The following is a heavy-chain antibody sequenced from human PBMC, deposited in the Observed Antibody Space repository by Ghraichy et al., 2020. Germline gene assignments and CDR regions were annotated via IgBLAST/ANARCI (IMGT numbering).Heavy chain of an antibody. V-gene: IGHV4-59*08. CDR2: IQYTGLT. J-gene: IGHJ4*02. Sequence: SETLSLTCAVSTGSISPYYWGWIRQPPGRGLEWIGFIQYTGLTKYNSSIESRVTMSVDTSMNQFSLNLRSVTVADTAVYYCARHSPLPPHYFDYWGQGALVIVSS. CDR1: TGSISPYY. CDR3: ARHSPLPPHYFDY.